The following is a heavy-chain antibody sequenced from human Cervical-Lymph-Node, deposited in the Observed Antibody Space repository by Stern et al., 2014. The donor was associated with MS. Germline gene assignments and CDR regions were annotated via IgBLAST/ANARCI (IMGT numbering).Heavy chain of an antibody. CDR1: GYSFTSYW. CDR3: ARQSSTGWSAFDP. Sequence: EVQLVESGAEMKKPGESLKISCKASGYSFTSYWIAWVRQLPGKGLAWLGIVYPGYSDTRYNWAFQGPITISADKSTNAAYLQWNSLQASDSGIYYCARQSSTGWSAFDPWGQGTPVTVSS. V-gene: IGHV5-51*01. J-gene: IGHJ5*02. CDR2: VYPGYSDT. D-gene: IGHD6-19*01.